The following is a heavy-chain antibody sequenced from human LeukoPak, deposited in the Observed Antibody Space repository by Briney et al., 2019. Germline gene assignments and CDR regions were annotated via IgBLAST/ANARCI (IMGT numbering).Heavy chain of an antibody. CDR3: ARLGTNHDY. Sequence: ASVKVSCKASGGTFSSYAINWVRQAPRQGLEWMGRIIPILSIANYAQKFQGRVTITADKSTNTAYMELSSLRFEDTAVYYCARLGTNHDYWGQGTLVTVSS. CDR1: GGTFSSYA. CDR2: IIPILSIA. J-gene: IGHJ4*02. V-gene: IGHV1-69*04. D-gene: IGHD1-1*01.